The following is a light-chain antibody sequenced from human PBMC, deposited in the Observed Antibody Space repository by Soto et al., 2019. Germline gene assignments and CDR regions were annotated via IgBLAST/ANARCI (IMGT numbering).Light chain of an antibody. J-gene: IGKJ5*01. CDR2: GAS. Sequence: EIVMTQSPATLSVSPGERATLSCRASQSVNSNLAWYQQNPGQAPRLLIYGASTRATGIPARFSGSGSGTEFTLTISSLQSEDFAVYYCQQYNNWLITFGQGTRLEIK. V-gene: IGKV3-15*01. CDR3: QQYNNWLIT. CDR1: QSVNSN.